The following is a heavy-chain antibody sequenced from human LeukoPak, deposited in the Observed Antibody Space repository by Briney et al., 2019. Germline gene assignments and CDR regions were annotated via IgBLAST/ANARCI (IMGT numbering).Heavy chain of an antibody. Sequence: ASVKVSCKVSGYTLTELSIHWVRQAPGEGLKWVGGFDPENGDTIYAQKFQGRVTMTQEPSTDTAYMELSSLRSDDTAVYYCARGIGGSENWGQGTLVTVSS. CDR1: GYTLTELS. CDR3: ARGIGGSEN. CDR2: FDPENGDT. D-gene: IGHD3-10*01. V-gene: IGHV1-24*01. J-gene: IGHJ4*02.